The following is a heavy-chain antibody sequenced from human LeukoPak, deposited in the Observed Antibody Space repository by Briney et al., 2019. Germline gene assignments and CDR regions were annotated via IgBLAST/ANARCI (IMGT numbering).Heavy chain of an antibody. D-gene: IGHD3-10*01. CDR1: GFTFDDYA. Sequence: GRSLRLSCAASGFTFDDYAMHWVPQAPGKGLEWITGTSWNSGSIGYADSVKGRFTISRDNAKNSLYLQMNSLRAEDMALYYCAKDDMVRGVISPNNWFDPWGQGTLVTVSS. V-gene: IGHV3-9*03. CDR2: TSWNSGSI. CDR3: AKDDMVRGVISPNNWFDP. J-gene: IGHJ5*02.